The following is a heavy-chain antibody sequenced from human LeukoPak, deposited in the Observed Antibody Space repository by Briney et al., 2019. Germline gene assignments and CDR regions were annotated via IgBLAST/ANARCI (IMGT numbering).Heavy chain of an antibody. J-gene: IGHJ6*02. D-gene: IGHD6-13*01. V-gene: IGHV3-21*01. Sequence: PGGSLRLSCAASGFTFSSYSMNWVRQAPGKGLEWVSSISGTSSYIFYADSVKGRFTISRDNAKNSLYLQMNSLRAEDTAVYYCARVGSDSSSWRALYYGMDVWGQGTTVTVSS. CDR1: GFTFSSYS. CDR3: ARVGSDSSSWRALYYGMDV. CDR2: ISGTSSYI.